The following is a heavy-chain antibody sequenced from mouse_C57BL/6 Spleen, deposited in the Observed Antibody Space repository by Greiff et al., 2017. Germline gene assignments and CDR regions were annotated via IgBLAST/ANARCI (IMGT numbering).Heavy chain of an antibody. Sequence: QVQLQQPGAELVMPGASVKLSCKASGYTFTSYWMHWVKQRPGQGLEWIGEIDPSDSYTNYNQKFKGKSTLTVDKSSSTAYMQLSSLTSEDSAVYYCAGSTMITFDYWGQGTTLTVSS. CDR3: AGSTMITFDY. CDR2: IDPSDSYT. D-gene: IGHD2-4*01. J-gene: IGHJ2*01. CDR1: GYTFTSYW. V-gene: IGHV1-69*01.